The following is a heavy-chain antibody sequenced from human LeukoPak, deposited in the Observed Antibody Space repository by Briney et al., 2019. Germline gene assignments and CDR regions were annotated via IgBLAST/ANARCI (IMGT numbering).Heavy chain of an antibody. CDR1: GFTFSKFA. V-gene: IGHV3-23*01. CDR2: ISGSGGRT. J-gene: IGHJ3*02. Sequence: GGSLRLSCAASGFTFSKFAMSWVRQAPGKGLEWVSTISGSGGRTYYADSVKGRLTISRDNSKNTLYLQMNSLRAEDTAVYYCAKGVEMATIADAFDIWGQGTMVTVSS. D-gene: IGHD5-24*01. CDR3: AKGVEMATIADAFDI.